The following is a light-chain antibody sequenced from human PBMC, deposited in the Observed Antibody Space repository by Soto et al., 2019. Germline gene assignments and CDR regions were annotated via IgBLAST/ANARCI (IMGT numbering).Light chain of an antibody. CDR2: GAS. CDR3: QQYGSSGT. Sequence: EIVLTQSPGTLSLSPGERATLSCRASQSVSNNYLAWYQQKPGQAPRLLIYGASNRATGIPDRFSGSGSGTDFPLTISRREPEGSAVYYCQQYGSSGTFGQGTKVEIK. J-gene: IGKJ1*01. CDR1: QSVSNNY. V-gene: IGKV3-20*01.